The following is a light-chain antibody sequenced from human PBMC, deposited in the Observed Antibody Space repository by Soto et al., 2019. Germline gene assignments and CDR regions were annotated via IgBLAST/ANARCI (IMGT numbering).Light chain of an antibody. J-gene: IGKJ1*01. CDR1: QSVSSSH. CDR2: GAS. Sequence: EIVLTQSPGTLSLSPGERATLSCRASQSVSSSHLAWYQQKPGQAPRLLIYGASSRATGIPDRFSGSGSGTDFTLTISRLDPEDFAVYYCQQYGSSSWTFGQGTKVDI. CDR3: QQYGSSSWT. V-gene: IGKV3-20*01.